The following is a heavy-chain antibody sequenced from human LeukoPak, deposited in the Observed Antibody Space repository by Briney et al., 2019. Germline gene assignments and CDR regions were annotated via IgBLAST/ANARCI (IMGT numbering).Heavy chain of an antibody. CDR1: GFTVSSNY. V-gene: IGHV3-66*01. CDR2: IYSGGST. CDR3: ARSLHDYGDYG. D-gene: IGHD4-17*01. J-gene: IGHJ4*02. Sequence: PGGSLRLSCAASGFTVSSNYMSWVRQAPGKGLEWVSVIYSGGSTYYADSVKGRFTISRDNSKNTLYLQMNSLRAEDTAVYYCARSLHDYGDYGWGQGTLVTVSS.